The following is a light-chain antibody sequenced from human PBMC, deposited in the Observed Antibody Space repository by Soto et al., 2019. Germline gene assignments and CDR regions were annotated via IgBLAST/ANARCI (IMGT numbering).Light chain of an antibody. CDR2: EVS. Sequence: QSALTQPPSASGSPGQSVTISCTGTSSDIGTYDYVSWYQHLPDKAPKLIICEVSKRPSGVPDRFSGSKSGNTASLTVSGLQAEDEGDYYCCSYGGGNNFYVFGTGTKVTVL. CDR3: CSYGGGNNFYV. V-gene: IGLV2-8*01. J-gene: IGLJ1*01. CDR1: SSDIGTYDY.